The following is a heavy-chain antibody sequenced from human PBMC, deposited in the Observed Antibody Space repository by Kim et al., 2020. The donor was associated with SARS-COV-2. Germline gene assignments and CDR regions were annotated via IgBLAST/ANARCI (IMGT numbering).Heavy chain of an antibody. CDR1: GYTFTSYG. CDR3: ARDFGGYCSGGSCYTYYYYGMDV. V-gene: IGHV1-18*01. Sequence: ASVKVSCKASGYTFTSYGISWVRQAPGQGLEWMGWISAYNGNTNYAQKLQGRVTMTTDTSTSTAYMELRSLRSDDTAVYYCARDFGGYCSGGSCYTYYYYGMDVWGQGTTVTVSS. CDR2: ISAYNGNT. D-gene: IGHD2-15*01. J-gene: IGHJ6*02.